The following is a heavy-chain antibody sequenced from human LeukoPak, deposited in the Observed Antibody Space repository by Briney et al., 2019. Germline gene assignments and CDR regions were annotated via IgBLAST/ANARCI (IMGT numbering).Heavy chain of an antibody. J-gene: IGHJ4*02. V-gene: IGHV4-34*09. CDR1: GGSFSGYY. Sequence: SETLSLTCAVYGGSFSGYYWSWIRQPPGKGLEWIGEINHSGSTNYNPSLKSRVTISVDTSKNQFSLKLSFVTAADTAVYYCARDPIVGATRGSYWGQGTLVTVSS. D-gene: IGHD1-26*01. CDR3: ARDPIVGATRGSY. CDR2: INHSGST.